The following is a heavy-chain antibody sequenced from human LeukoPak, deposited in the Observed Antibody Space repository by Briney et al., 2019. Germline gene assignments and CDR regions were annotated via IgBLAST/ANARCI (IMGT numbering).Heavy chain of an antibody. J-gene: IGHJ5*02. D-gene: IGHD3-22*01. CDR2: INPNSGGT. CDR1: GYTFTGYY. Sequence: GASVKVSCKASGYTFTGYYMHWVRQAPGQGLEWMGWINPNSGGTNYAQKFQGRVTMTRDTSISTAYMELSRLRSDDAAVYYCAREPYLTHYDSSGSGWFDPWGQGTLVTVSS. CDR3: AREPYLTHYDSSGSGWFDP. V-gene: IGHV1-2*02.